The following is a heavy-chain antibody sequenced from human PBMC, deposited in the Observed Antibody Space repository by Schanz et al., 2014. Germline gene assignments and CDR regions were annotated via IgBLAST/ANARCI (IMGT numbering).Heavy chain of an antibody. CDR3: ARDFHGYGPHLDY. CDR2: LWHDGSKK. Sequence: QVQLVESGGGVVQPGRSLRLSCVASGFTFSSYDVFWVRQAPGKGLEWVAILWHDGSKKYYADSVKGRFTVSRDNSKNTLYLQLNSLRAEDTAVYDCARDFHGYGPHLDYWGQGSLVTVSS. J-gene: IGHJ4*02. V-gene: IGHV3-33*01. CDR1: GFTFSSYD. D-gene: IGHD5-12*01.